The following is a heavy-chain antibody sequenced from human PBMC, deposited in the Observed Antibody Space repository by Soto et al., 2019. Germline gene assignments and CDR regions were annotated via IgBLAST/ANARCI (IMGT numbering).Heavy chain of an antibody. CDR2: IDWDDDK. CDR3: ARIRGYSGRYFDY. D-gene: IGHD1-26*01. Sequence: TLSLTCTVSGGSFSPNYWAWIRQPPGKALEWLALIDWDDDKYYSTSLKTRLTISKDTSKNQVVLTMTNMDPVDTATYYCARIRGYSGRYFDYWGQGTLVTVSS. J-gene: IGHJ4*02. V-gene: IGHV2-70*01. CDR1: GGSFSPNYWA.